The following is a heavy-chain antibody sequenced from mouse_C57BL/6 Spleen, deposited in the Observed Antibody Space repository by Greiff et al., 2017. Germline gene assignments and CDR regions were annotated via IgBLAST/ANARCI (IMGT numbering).Heavy chain of an antibody. Sequence: VKLVESGAELARPGASVKLSCKASGYTFTSYGISWVKQRTGQGLEWIGEIYPRSGNTYYNEKFKGKATLTADKSSSTAYMELRSLTSEDSAVYFCARHGNYGYWGQGTTLTVSS. CDR1: GYTFTSYG. CDR2: IYPRSGNT. J-gene: IGHJ2*01. CDR3: ARHGNYGY. V-gene: IGHV1-81*01. D-gene: IGHD2-1*01.